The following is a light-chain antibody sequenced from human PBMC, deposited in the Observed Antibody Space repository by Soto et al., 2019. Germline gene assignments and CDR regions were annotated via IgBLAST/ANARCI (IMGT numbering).Light chain of an antibody. CDR1: QSVSSSY. V-gene: IGKV3-20*01. CDR2: GAS. CDR3: QQYGSSPRT. J-gene: IGKJ1*01. Sequence: EIVLTQSPGTLSLSPGERATLSCRASQSVSSSYLAWYQQKPGQAPRLLIYGASSRATGIPDRFSGSGSGTDFSLTSSRLEREDFAVYYCQQYGSSPRTFGQGTKVEIK.